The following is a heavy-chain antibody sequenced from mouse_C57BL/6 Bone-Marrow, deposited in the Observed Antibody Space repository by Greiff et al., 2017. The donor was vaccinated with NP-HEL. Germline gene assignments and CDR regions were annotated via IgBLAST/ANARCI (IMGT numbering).Heavy chain of an antibody. CDR2: IDPETGGT. CDR1: GYTFTDYE. D-gene: IGHD2-4*01. Sequence: QVQLQQSGAELVRPGASVTLSCKASGYTFTDYEMHWVKQTPVHGLEWIGAIDPETGGTAYNQKFKGKAILTADKSSSTAYMELRSLTSEDSAVYYCTRYYDKAWFAYWGQGTLVTVSA. J-gene: IGHJ3*01. CDR3: TRYYDKAWFAY. V-gene: IGHV1-15*01.